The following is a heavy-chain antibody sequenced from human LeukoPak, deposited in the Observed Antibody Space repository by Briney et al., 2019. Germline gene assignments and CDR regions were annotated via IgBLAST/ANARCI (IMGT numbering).Heavy chain of an antibody. V-gene: IGHV3-30*03. CDR1: GLTFNSYV. D-gene: IGHD4-11*01. Sequence: HPGGSLRLSCAASGLTFNSYVMHWVRQAPGKGPEWVAVIEYDENRKYYEDSVKGRFTISRDNSKNMLYLQINSLTTEDTAIYYCARGYGENSDYHLKYWGQGTLVTVSS. CDR2: IEYDENRK. J-gene: IGHJ4*02. CDR3: ARGYGENSDYHLKY.